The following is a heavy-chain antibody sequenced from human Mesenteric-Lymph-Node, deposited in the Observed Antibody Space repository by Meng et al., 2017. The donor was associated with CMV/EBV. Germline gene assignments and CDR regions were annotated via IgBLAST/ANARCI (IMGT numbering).Heavy chain of an antibody. D-gene: IGHD1-14*01. V-gene: IGHV3-30*04. CDR2: ISYDGSNK. CDR1: GFTFSSYA. J-gene: IGHJ6*02. CDR3: AKARIKYYYYYGMDV. Sequence: GESLKISCAASGFTFSSYAMHWVRQAPGKGLEWVAVISYDGSNKYYADSVKGRFTISRDNSKNTLYLQMNSLRAEDTAVYYCAKARIKYYYYYGMDVWGQGTTVTVSS.